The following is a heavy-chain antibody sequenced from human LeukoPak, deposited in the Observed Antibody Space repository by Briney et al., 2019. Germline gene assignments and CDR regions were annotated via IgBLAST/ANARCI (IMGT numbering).Heavy chain of an antibody. V-gene: IGHV3-72*01. J-gene: IGHJ3*02. D-gene: IGHD1-26*01. CDR3: ARGGSFGAFDI. Sequence: PGGSPRLSXAASGFTFSDHYMGWVRQAPGKGLEWVGRTRNKANSYTTEYAASVKGRFTISRDDSKNSLYLQMNSLKTEDTAVYYCARGGSFGAFDIWGQGTMVTVSS. CDR2: TRNKANSYTT. CDR1: GFTFSDHY.